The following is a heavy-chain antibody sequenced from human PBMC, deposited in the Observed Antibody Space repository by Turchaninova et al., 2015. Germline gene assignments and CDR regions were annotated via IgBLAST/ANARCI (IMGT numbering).Heavy chain of an antibody. CDR1: DYSIRRGYY. Sequence: QVQLPESGPGLVTPSETLRLTRAVSDYSIRRGYYWRWIRQPHGKGREWIVSIYYGGSPYHNPSLMSRLSISVDTSKNQFSLKLSSVTAADTAVYYGARHEYSSGWFLGGQGTLVTVSS. J-gene: IGHJ4*02. D-gene: IGHD6-19*01. CDR3: ARHEYSSGWFL. CDR2: IYYGGSP. V-gene: IGHV4-38-2*01.